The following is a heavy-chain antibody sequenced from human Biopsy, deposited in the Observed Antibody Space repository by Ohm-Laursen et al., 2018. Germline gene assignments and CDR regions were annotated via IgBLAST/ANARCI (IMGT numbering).Heavy chain of an antibody. CDR3: ARQVDFWSGYVDY. V-gene: IGHV4-30-2*03. CDR1: GASIISGGHF. D-gene: IGHD3-3*01. J-gene: IGHJ4*02. CDR2: IYYSGNT. Sequence: SQTLSLTCTVSGASIISGGHFWNWIRQHPGKGLEWIGNIYYSGNTDYSPSLKSRVTISVDTSNNQFSLKLRSVTAADTAVYYCARQVDFWSGYVDYWGQGTLVAVSS.